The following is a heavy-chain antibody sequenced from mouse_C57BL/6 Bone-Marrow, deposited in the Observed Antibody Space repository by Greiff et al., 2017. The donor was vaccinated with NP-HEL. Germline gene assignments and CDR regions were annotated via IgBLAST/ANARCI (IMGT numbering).Heavy chain of an antibody. D-gene: IGHD1-1*01. J-gene: IGHJ2*01. CDR3: ARRGLLLRYYFDY. V-gene: IGHV1-64*01. CDR2: IHPNSGST. CDR1: GYTFTSYW. Sequence: QVQLQQSGAELVKPGASVKLSCKASGYTFTSYWMHWAKQRPGQGLEWIGMIHPNSGSTNYNEKFKSKATLTVDKSSSTAYMQLSSLTSEDSAVYYCARRGLLLRYYFDYWGQGTTLTVSS.